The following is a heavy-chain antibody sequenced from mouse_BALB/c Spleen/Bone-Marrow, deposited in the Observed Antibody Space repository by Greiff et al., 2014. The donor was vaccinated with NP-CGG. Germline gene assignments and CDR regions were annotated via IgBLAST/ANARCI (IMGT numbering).Heavy chain of an antibody. CDR1: GYAFTNYL. CDR2: INPGSGGA. Sequence: QVQLQQSGAELVRPGTAVNVSCKASGYAFTNYLIEWVKQRPGQGLEWIGVINPGSGGANYNEKFKGKATLTADKSSSTAYMQRSSLTSDDSAVYFCARFGRYYFDYWGQGTTLTVSS. J-gene: IGHJ2*01. CDR3: ARFGRYYFDY. V-gene: IGHV1-54*01.